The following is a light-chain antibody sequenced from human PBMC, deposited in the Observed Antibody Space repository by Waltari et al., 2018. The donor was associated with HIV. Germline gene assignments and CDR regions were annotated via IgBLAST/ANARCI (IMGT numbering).Light chain of an antibody. CDR1: SSDVGSYKH. J-gene: IGLJ2*01. CDR2: EVS. Sequence: QSALTQPASVSGSPGQSITISCTGSSSDVGSYKHVSWYQQHPGKAPRLIIYEVSKRPSGISHRYSASRSGKTASLTVSGLRAEDEADYDCSSYAGSSTCVIFGGGTELTVL. CDR3: SSYAGSSTCVI. V-gene: IGLV2-23*02.